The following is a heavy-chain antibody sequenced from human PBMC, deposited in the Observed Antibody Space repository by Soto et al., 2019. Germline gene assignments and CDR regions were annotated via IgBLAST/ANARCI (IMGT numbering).Heavy chain of an antibody. Sequence: ASVKVSCKASGGTFSSYAISWVRQAPGQGLEWMGGIIPIFGTANYAQKFQGRVTITADESTSTAYMELSSLRSEDTAVYYCASFCSSTSCYIRRRAFDIWGQGTMVTVSS. V-gene: IGHV1-69*13. CDR3: ASFCSSTSCYIRRRAFDI. J-gene: IGHJ3*02. CDR2: IIPIFGTA. D-gene: IGHD2-2*02. CDR1: GGTFSSYA.